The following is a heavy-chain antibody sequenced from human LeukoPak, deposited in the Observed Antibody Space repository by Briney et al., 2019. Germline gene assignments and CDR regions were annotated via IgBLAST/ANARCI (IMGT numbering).Heavy chain of an antibody. Sequence: GGSLRLSCAASGFPFSNAWMSWIRQPPGKGLEWVGRIKSKANSETIDYSALVEGRFIISRHDSKNTLYLQMNSLKTEYTSMYDCEVGCTGPMMGGQGTLVTVSS. CDR3: EVGCTGPMM. CDR2: IKSKANSETI. D-gene: IGHD1-26*01. CDR1: GFPFSNAW. J-gene: IGHJ4*02. V-gene: IGHV3-15*01.